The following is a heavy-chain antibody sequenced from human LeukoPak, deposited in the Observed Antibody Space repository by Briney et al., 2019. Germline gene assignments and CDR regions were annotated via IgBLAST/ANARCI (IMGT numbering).Heavy chain of an antibody. V-gene: IGHV1-46*01. J-gene: IGHJ4*02. D-gene: IGHD6-6*01. Sequence: ASVKVSCKASGYTFTSYYMHWVRQAPGQGLEWMGIINPSGGSTSYAQKFQGRVTMTRDTSTSTVYMELSSLRSDDTAVYYCARGGPFPSGSSSREYYLDYWGQGTQVTVSS. CDR3: ARGGPFPSGSSSREYYLDY. CDR2: INPSGGST. CDR1: GYTFTSYY.